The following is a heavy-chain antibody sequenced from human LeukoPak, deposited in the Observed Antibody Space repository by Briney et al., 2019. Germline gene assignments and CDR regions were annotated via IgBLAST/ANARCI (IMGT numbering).Heavy chain of an antibody. CDR2: ISWNSGSI. CDR1: GFTFDDYA. J-gene: IGHJ4*02. V-gene: IGHV3-9*01. CDR3: ARGSGTYYRYFDY. Sequence: GRSLRLSCAASGFTFDDYAMHWVRQAPGKGLEWVSGISWNSGSIGYADSVKGRFTISRDNAKNSLYLQMNSLRAEDTALYYCARGSGTYYRYFDYWGQGTLVTVSS. D-gene: IGHD1-26*01.